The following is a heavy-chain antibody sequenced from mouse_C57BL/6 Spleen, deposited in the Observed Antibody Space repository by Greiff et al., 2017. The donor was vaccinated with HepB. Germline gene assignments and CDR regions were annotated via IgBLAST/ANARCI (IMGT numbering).Heavy chain of an antibody. CDR2: ISDGGSYT. V-gene: IGHV5-4*01. CDR1: GFTFSSYA. D-gene: IGHD4-1*01. J-gene: IGHJ3*01. Sequence: EVKLVESGGGLVKPGGSLKLSCAASGFTFSSYAMSWVRQTPEKRLEWVATISDGGSYTYYPDNVKGRFTISRDNAKNNLYLQMSHRKSEDTAMYYCAREGVTGTLAWFAYWGQGTLVTVSA. CDR3: AREGVTGTLAWFAY.